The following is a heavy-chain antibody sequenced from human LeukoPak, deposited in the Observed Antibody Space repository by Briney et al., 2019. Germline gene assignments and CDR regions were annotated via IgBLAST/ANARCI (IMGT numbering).Heavy chain of an antibody. CDR2: IYYSGST. CDR1: GDSISSYY. Sequence: SETLSLTCTVSGDSISSYYGSWIRQPPGKGLEWIGYIYYSGSTNYNPSLKSRVTISVDTSKNQFSLKLSSVTAADTAVYYCASHGSGSSQPTPYLSFDYWGQGTLVTVSS. D-gene: IGHD3-10*01. CDR3: ASHGSGSSQPTPYLSFDY. J-gene: IGHJ4*02. V-gene: IGHV4-59*01.